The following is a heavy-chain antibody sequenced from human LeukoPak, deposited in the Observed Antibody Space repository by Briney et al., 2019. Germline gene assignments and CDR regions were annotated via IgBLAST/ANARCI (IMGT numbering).Heavy chain of an antibody. CDR1: GFTVITND. Sequence: AGGSLRLSCAASGFTVITNDMTWVRQAPGKGLEWVSVLYSDCNTKYADSVHGRFTISRDNSKNTLYLEMNSLSPDDTAVYYCARGVEPLAANTLAYWGQGTLVTVSS. J-gene: IGHJ4*02. D-gene: IGHD1-14*01. CDR3: ARGVEPLAANTLAY. CDR2: LYSDCNT. V-gene: IGHV3-53*01.